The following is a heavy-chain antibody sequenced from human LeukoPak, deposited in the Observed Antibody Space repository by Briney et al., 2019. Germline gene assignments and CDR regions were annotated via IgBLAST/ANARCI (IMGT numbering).Heavy chain of an antibody. CDR1: GFTFSYYT. CDR2: ISSSSTYI. V-gene: IGHV3-21*01. Sequence: PGGSLRLSCAASGFTFSYYTMIWVRQAPGRGLEWFSFISSSSTYIYYAESVTGRFAISRDNAKHSLYLQINSLRAEDTAVYYCARNNAEYSIGVAGTGWFDPWGQGTLVTVSS. D-gene: IGHD6-13*01. J-gene: IGHJ5*02. CDR3: ARNNAEYSIGVAGTGWFDP.